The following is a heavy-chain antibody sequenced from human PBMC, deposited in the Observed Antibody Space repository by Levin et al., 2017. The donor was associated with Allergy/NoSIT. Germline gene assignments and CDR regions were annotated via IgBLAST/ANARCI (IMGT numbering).Heavy chain of an antibody. CDR2: ISYDGSNK. Sequence: GGSLRLSCAASGFTFSSYAMHWVRQAPGKGLEWVAVISYDGSNKYYADSVKGRFTISRDNSKNTLYLQMNSLRAEDTAVYYCARVQSDSNVLLWFGELLAPPDYYDYGMDVWGQGTTVTVSS. V-gene: IGHV3-30-3*01. CDR1: GFTFSSYA. D-gene: IGHD3-10*01. CDR3: ARVQSDSNVLLWFGELLAPPDYYDYGMDV. J-gene: IGHJ6*02.